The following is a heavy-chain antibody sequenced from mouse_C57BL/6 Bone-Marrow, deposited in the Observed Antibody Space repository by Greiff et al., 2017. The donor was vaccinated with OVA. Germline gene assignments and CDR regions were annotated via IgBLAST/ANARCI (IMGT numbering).Heavy chain of an antibody. V-gene: IGHV1-82*01. Sequence: QVQLQQSGPELVKPGASVKISCKASGYAFSSSWMNWVKQRPGKGLEWIGRIYPGDGDTNYNGKFKGKATLTADKSSSTAYMQLSSLTSEDSAVYFCARGIFDGYVYAMDYWGQGTSVTVSS. J-gene: IGHJ4*01. D-gene: IGHD2-3*01. CDR1: GYAFSSSW. CDR3: ARGIFDGYVYAMDY. CDR2: IYPGDGDT.